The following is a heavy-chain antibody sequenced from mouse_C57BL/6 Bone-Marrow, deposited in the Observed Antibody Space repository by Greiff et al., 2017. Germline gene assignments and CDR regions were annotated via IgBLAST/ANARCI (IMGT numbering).Heavy chain of an antibody. CDR1: GYTFTSYW. Sequence: HVQLQQPGTELVKPGASVKLSCTASGYTFTSYWMHWVKQRPGQGLEWIGNINPSNGGTNYNEKFKSKATLTVDKSSSTAYMQLSSLTSEDSAVYYCARKGGSSYVRGYFDYWGQGTTLTVSS. CDR2: INPSNGGT. V-gene: IGHV1-53*01. CDR3: ARKGGSSYVRGYFDY. D-gene: IGHD1-1*01. J-gene: IGHJ2*01.